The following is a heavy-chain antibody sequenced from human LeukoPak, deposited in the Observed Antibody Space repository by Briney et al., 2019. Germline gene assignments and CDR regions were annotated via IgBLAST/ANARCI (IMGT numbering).Heavy chain of an antibody. D-gene: IGHD1-14*01. CDR2: ISYSGYT. CDR1: GGSISSGGYY. V-gene: IGHV4-61*08. CDR3: AKDPPRYSYFDL. Sequence: SETLSLTCTVSGGSISSGGYYWSWIRQPPGKGLEWIGYISYSGYTNYNPSLQSRVTMSLHTSKNQFSLNLNSVTAADTAVYYCAKDPPRYSYFDLWGRGTLVTVSS. J-gene: IGHJ2*01.